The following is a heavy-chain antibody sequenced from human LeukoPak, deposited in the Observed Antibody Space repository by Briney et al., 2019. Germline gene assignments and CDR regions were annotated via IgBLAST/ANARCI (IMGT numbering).Heavy chain of an antibody. J-gene: IGHJ1*01. CDR1: DGSISNHY. CDR3: AGVRLGSSGFSEYFEH. V-gene: IGHV4-59*06. D-gene: IGHD3-22*01. Sequence: SETLSLTCTVSDGSISNHYWSWIRQPPGKGLEWIGYIYHTGRTYYNPSLESRVTMSVDTSKNQFSLRLISVTAADTAVYYCAGVRLGSSGFSEYFEHWGQGTLVTVSS. CDR2: IYHTGRT.